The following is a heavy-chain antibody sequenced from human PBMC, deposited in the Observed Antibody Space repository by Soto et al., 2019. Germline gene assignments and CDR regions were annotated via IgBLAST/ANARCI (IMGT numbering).Heavy chain of an antibody. CDR2: IDWDDDK. J-gene: IGHJ5*02. Sequence: PTQTLTLTCTFSGFSLSTSGMRVSWIRQPPGKALEWLARIDWDDDKFYSTSLKTRLTISKDTSKNQVVLTMTNMDPVDTATYYCARDARALYYYDSSGSNPGWFDPWGQGTLVTVSS. V-gene: IGHV2-70*04. D-gene: IGHD3-22*01. CDR3: ARDARALYYYDSSGSNPGWFDP. CDR1: GFSLSTSGMR.